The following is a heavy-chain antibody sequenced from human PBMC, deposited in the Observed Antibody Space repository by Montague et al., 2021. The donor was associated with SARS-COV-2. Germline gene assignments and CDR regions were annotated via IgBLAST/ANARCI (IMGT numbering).Heavy chain of an antibody. J-gene: IGHJ4*01. CDR2: IYHSGST. CDR3: ARLSLGSYESGADFDI. Sequence: SETLSLTCSVSGYSIVTGYYWAWVRQPPGKALEWIGNIYHSGSTHYNASLKSRVTISVDTSKNQFSLKLDSLTAADTAVYFCARLSLGSYESGADFDIWGQGALVTVSS. CDR1: GYSIVTGYY. D-gene: IGHD3-22*01. V-gene: IGHV4-38-2*01.